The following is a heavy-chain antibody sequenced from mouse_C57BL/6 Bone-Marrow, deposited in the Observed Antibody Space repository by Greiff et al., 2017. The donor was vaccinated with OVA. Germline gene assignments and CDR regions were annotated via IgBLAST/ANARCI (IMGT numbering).Heavy chain of an antibody. Sequence: QVHVKQSGAELVKPGASVKMSCKASGYTFTSYWITWVKQRPGQGLEWIGDIYPGSGSTNYNEKFKSKATLTVDTASSTAYMQLSSLTSEDSAVDYCSREDYYGSSVYWGQGTSVTVSS. J-gene: IGHJ4*01. CDR1: GYTFTSYW. D-gene: IGHD1-1*01. V-gene: IGHV1-55*01. CDR3: SREDYYGSSVY. CDR2: IYPGSGST.